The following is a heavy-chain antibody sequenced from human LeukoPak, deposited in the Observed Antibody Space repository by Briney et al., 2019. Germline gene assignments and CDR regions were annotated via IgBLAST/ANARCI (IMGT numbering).Heavy chain of an antibody. D-gene: IGHD3-10*01. Sequence: SETLSLTCAVYGGSFSGYYWSWIRQPPGKGLEWIGEINHSGSTNYNPSLKSRVTISVDTSKNQFSLKLSSVTAADTAVYYCARSSWSGVFDPWGQGTLVTVSS. V-gene: IGHV4-34*01. CDR1: GGSFSGYY. CDR2: INHSGST. CDR3: ARSSWSGVFDP. J-gene: IGHJ5*02.